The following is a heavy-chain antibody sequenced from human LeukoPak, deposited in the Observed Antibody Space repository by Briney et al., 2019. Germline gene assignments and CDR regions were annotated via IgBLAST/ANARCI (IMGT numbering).Heavy chain of an antibody. CDR3: ARWYYYGSGVRYFDL. J-gene: IGHJ2*01. V-gene: IGHV4-30-4*08. D-gene: IGHD3-10*01. CDR2: IYHSGST. Sequence: PSETLSLTCTVSGGSISSGNYYWRWPRHPPGKGLEWGGYIYHSGSTYYNPSLKSRVTISVDTSKNQFSLKLSSVTAADTAVYYCARWYYYGSGVRYFDLWGRGTLVTVSS. CDR1: GGSISSGNYY.